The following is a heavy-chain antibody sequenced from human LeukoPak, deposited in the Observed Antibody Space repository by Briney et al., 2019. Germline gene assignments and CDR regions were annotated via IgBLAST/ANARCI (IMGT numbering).Heavy chain of an antibody. V-gene: IGHV3-11*01. J-gene: IGHJ6*02. CDR2: ISSSGSTI. CDR3: ANNMNDQIGYYYYVMDV. D-gene: IGHD1-1*01. CDR1: GFTFSDYY. Sequence: GGSLRLSCAASGFTFSDYYMSWIRQAPGKGLEWVSYISSSGSTIYYADSVKGRFTISRDNAKNSLYLQMNSLRAEDTAVYYCANNMNDQIGYYYYVMDVWGQGTTVTVSS.